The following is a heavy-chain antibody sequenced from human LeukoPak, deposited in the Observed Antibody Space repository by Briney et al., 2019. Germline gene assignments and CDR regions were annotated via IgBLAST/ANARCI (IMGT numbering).Heavy chain of an antibody. D-gene: IGHD3-16*01. CDR1: GFTFSSYS. CDR3: ARGAPTSRSPFDP. CDR2: ISSSTNYI. V-gene: IGHV3-21*01. J-gene: IGHJ5*02. Sequence: GGSLRLSCAASGFTFSSYSMNWVRQAPGRGLEWVSSISSSTNYIYYADSVKGRFTISRDNAKSSLYLQMNSLRAEDTAMYYCARGAPTSRSPFDPWGQGTLVTVSS.